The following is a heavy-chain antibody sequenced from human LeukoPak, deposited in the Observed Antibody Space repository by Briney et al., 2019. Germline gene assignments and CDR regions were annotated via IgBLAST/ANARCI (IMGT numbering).Heavy chain of an antibody. CDR1: GFTFSSYA. V-gene: IGHV3-23*01. Sequence: GALRLSCAASGFTFSSYAMSWVRQAPGKGLEWVSAISGSGGSTYYADSVKGRFTISRDNSKNTLYLQMNSLRAEDTAVYYCAKDLDYYDSSGYSIFDYWGQGTLVTVSS. CDR2: ISGSGGST. CDR3: AKDLDYYDSSGYSIFDY. D-gene: IGHD3-22*01. J-gene: IGHJ4*02.